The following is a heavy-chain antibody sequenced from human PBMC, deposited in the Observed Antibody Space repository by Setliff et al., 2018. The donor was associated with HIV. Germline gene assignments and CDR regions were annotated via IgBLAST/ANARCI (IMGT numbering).Heavy chain of an antibody. J-gene: IGHJ3*02. V-gene: IGHV5-51*01. CDR3: ARFYGSYDVGGFDI. CDR2: MNPDGSNT. D-gene: IGHD3-16*01. CDR1: GYSFITYW. Sequence: PGESLKISCKGSGYSFITYWIGWVRQRPGKGLEWMGIMNPDGSNTRDSPSFQGQVTISVDESISTAYLQWSSLKASDTAFYYCARFYGSYDVGGFDIWGQGTKVTVSS.